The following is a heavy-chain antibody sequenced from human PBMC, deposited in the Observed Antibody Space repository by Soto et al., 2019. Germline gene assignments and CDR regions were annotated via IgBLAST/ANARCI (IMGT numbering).Heavy chain of an antibody. D-gene: IGHD2-2*01. V-gene: IGHV4-59*01. CDR1: GDSISGDY. CDR3: ARVPCSSTSCYGYYFDY. J-gene: IGHJ4*02. Sequence: SETLSLTCTVSGDSISGDYWSWIRRPPGKGLEWIGYIYYSGSTNYNPSLKSRVTISVDTSKNQFSLKLTSVTAADTAVYYCARVPCSSTSCYGYYFDYWGQGTLVTVSS. CDR2: IYYSGST.